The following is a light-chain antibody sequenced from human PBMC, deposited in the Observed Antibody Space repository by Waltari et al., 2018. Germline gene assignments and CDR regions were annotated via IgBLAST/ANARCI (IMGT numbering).Light chain of an antibody. CDR3: QHFYNLLYT. CDR1: EDIRNY. J-gene: IGKJ2*01. V-gene: IGKV1-33*01. CDR2: DAS. Sequence: DIQMTQSPSSLSASVVDTVTITCQAREDIRNYLNWYQQKQGEAPRLLIYDASTLETGVPSRFSGGGFGRNFTFTISGLQPEDIATYYCQHFYNLLYTFGQGTRLEIK.